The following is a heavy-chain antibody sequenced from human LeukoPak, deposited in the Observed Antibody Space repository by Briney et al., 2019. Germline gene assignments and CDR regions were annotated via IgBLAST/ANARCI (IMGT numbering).Heavy chain of an antibody. CDR1: GGSISGYY. CDR2: IYYSGST. CDR3: ARDLYGAYAY. V-gene: IGHV4-59*01. J-gene: IGHJ4*02. Sequence: SETLSLTCTVSGGSISGYYWSWIRQPPGKGLEWIGYIYYSGSTNYNPSLKSRVTISVDTSKNQFSLKLSSVTAADTAVYYCARDLYGAYAYWGQGTLVTVSS. D-gene: IGHD4/OR15-4a*01.